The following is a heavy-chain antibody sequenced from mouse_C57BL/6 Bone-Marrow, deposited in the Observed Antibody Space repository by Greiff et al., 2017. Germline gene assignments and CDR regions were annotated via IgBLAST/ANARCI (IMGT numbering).Heavy chain of an antibody. CDR2: IYPGNSDT. J-gene: IGHJ3*01. V-gene: IGHV1-5*01. Sequence: EVQLQQSGTVLARPGASVKMSCKTSGYTFTSYWMHWVKQRPGQGLEWIGAIYPGNSDTSYNQKFKGKDKLTAVTSASTAYMELSSLTNEDSAVYYCTRFDYGGFAYWGQGTLVTVSA. D-gene: IGHD1-1*01. CDR1: GYTFTSYW. CDR3: TRFDYGGFAY.